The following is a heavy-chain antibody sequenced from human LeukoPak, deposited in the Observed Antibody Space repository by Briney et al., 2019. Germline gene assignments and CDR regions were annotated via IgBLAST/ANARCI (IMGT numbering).Heavy chain of an antibody. CDR1: GYSISSGYY. CDR2: IYHSGST. Sequence: PSETLSLTCTVSGYSISSGYYWGWIRQPPGKGLEWIGSIYHSGSTYYNPSLKSRVTISVDTSKNQFSLKLSSVTAADTAVYYCARDRIDYGGTPKPSYFDYWGQETLVTVSS. V-gene: IGHV4-38-2*02. D-gene: IGHD4-23*01. J-gene: IGHJ4*02. CDR3: ARDRIDYGGTPKPSYFDY.